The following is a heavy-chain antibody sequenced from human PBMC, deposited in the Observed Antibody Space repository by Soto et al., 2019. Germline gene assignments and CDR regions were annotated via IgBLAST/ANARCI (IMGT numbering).Heavy chain of an antibody. Sequence: QTLSLTCAISGDSISGNTAACNWTRRSASRGLEWLGRTYYRSRWYFDYAVSLNSRIAINPDTSRNQFSLRLTSVTLEDTAVYYCARGAHGMALANFDSWGQGTLVTVSS. CDR3: ARGAHGMALANFDS. CDR2: TYYRSRWYF. J-gene: IGHJ4*02. D-gene: IGHD6-19*01. CDR1: GDSISGNTAA. V-gene: IGHV6-1*01.